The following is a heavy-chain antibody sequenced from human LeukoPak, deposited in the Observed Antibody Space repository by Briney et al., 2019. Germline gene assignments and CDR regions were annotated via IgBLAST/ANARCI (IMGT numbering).Heavy chain of an antibody. V-gene: IGHV1-18*01. Sequence: ASVKVSCKASGYTFTSYGISWVRQAPGQGLEWMGWISAYNGNTNYAQKLQGRVTMTTDTSTSTAYMELRSLRSEDTAVYYCARANTYYDFWSGSMYYFDYWGQGTLVTVSS. CDR2: ISAYNGNT. D-gene: IGHD3-3*01. CDR3: ARANTYYDFWSGSMYYFDY. CDR1: GYTFTSYG. J-gene: IGHJ4*02.